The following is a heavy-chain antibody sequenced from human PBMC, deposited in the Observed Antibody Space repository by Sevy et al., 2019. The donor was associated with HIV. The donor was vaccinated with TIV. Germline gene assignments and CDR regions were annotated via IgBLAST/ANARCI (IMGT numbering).Heavy chain of an antibody. J-gene: IGHJ3*01. CDR2: INWSGAHT. Sequence: GGSLRLSCTASGFTFHDHAMSWVRLGPGKGLEWVSGINWSGAHTGYADSVKGRFTIVRDDTKRSLYLQMNSLRAEDTAFYYCVRSTYYLDTTGFGASDLWGQGTLVTVSS. D-gene: IGHD1-1*01. CDR3: VRSTYYLDTTGFGASDL. V-gene: IGHV3-20*04. CDR1: GFTFHDHA.